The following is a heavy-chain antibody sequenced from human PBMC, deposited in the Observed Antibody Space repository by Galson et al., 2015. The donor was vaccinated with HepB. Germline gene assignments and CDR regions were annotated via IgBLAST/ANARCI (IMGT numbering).Heavy chain of an antibody. Sequence: SLRLSCAASGFTFSSYGMHWVRQAPGKGLEWVAVISYDGSNKYYADSVKGRFTISRDNSKNTLYPQMNSLRAEDTAVYYCAKDAYSSSWQGLYYFDYWGQGTLVTVSS. J-gene: IGHJ4*02. D-gene: IGHD6-13*01. CDR2: ISYDGSNK. CDR1: GFTFSSYG. V-gene: IGHV3-30*18. CDR3: AKDAYSSSWQGLYYFDY.